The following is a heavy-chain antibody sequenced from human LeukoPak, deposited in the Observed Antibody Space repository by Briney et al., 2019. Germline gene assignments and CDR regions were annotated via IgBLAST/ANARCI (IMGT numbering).Heavy chain of an antibody. D-gene: IGHD6-13*01. CDR2: IYYSGST. V-gene: IGHV4-39*07. Sequence: SETLSLTCTVSGGSISSSSYYWGWIRQPPRKGLEWIGSIYYSGSTYYNPSLKSRVTISVDKPKNQFSLKLSSVTAADTAVYYCARGGGIAAAGTWWFDPWGQGTLVTVSS. CDR3: ARGGGIAAAGTWWFDP. J-gene: IGHJ5*02. CDR1: GGSISSSSYY.